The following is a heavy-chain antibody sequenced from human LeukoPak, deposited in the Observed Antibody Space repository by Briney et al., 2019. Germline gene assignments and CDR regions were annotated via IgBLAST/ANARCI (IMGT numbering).Heavy chain of an antibody. V-gene: IGHV3-73*01. Sequence: GGSLRLSCAASGFTFSGSAMHWVRQASGKGLEWVGRIRSKANSYATAYAASVKGRFTISRDDSKNTAYLQMNSLKTEDTAVYYCTSLADYGGNLGRYYYYYMDVWGKGTTVTVSS. CDR1: GFTFSGSA. CDR2: IRSKANSYAT. D-gene: IGHD4-23*01. J-gene: IGHJ6*03. CDR3: TSLADYGGNLGRYYYYYMDV.